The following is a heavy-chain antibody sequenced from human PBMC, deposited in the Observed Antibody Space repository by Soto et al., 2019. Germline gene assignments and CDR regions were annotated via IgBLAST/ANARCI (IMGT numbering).Heavy chain of an antibody. CDR2: CYYSGTT. CDR1: GDSITASYSN. J-gene: IGHJ4*02. V-gene: IGHV4-39*01. Sequence: SETLSFPXSVSGDSITASYSNWAWSRQPPGKGLEWIGTCYYSGTTSQNPPLRSRITISGDTSRNQFSLNLGAVTAADSCVYDCAKLVRDDVRRSDLDHWGQGTLVTVSS. CDR3: AKLVRDDVRRSDLDH. D-gene: IGHD3-10*02.